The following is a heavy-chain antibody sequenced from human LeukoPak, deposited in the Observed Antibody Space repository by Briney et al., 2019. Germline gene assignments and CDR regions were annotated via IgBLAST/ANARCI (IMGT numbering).Heavy chain of an antibody. CDR2: IIPIFGTA. J-gene: IGHJ6*03. CDR1: GGTFSSYA. Sequence: SVKVSCKASGGTFSSYAISWVRQAPGQGLEWMGGIIPIFGTANYAQKLQGRVTITADESTSTAYMELSSLRSEDTAVYYCARPLAPYYYYMDVWGKGTTVTVSS. CDR3: ARPLAPYYYYMDV. V-gene: IGHV1-69*13.